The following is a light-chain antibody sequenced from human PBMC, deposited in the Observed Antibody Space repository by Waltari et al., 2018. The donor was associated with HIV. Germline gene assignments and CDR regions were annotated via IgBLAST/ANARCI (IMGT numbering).Light chain of an antibody. Sequence: DIVMPQSPDPLAVSLGARTTSNCTSSTSVISSSDNNNYLAWYQQKPGQPPNLLIYWASTRESGVPDRFSGSGSETDFTLTISSLQAEDVAVYYCHQYYSAPLTFGGGTKVEIK. CDR1: TSVISSSDNNNY. J-gene: IGKJ4*01. V-gene: IGKV4-1*01. CDR2: WAS. CDR3: HQYYSAPLT.